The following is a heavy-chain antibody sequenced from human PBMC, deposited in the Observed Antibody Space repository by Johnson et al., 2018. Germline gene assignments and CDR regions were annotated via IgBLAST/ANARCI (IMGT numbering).Heavy chain of an antibody. Sequence: VQLQESGGGLVQPGGSLRLSCAASGFTFSSYWMHWVRQAPGKGLVWVSRIISDGSSTSYADSVKGRFTISRDNSKNTLYLQMNSLRAEDTAVYYCAKDASTTVSLDYHYGMDVWGQGTTVTVAS. CDR2: IISDGSST. CDR3: AKDASTTVSLDYHYGMDV. D-gene: IGHD4-17*01. V-gene: IGHV3-74*01. J-gene: IGHJ6*02. CDR1: GFTFSSYW.